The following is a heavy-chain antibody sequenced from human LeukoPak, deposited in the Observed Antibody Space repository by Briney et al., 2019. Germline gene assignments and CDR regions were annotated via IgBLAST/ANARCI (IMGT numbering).Heavy chain of an antibody. CDR2: IYSGGST. D-gene: IGHD1-26*01. CDR1: GFTVSSNY. J-gene: IGHJ4*02. CDR3: AKDANSGSYFFYFDY. V-gene: IGHV3-53*01. Sequence: GGSLRLSCAASGFTVSSNYMSWVRQAPGKGLEWVSVIYSGGSTYYADSVKGRFTISRDNSKNTVYLQMNSLRAEDTATYYCAKDANSGSYFFYFDYWGQGTLVTVSS.